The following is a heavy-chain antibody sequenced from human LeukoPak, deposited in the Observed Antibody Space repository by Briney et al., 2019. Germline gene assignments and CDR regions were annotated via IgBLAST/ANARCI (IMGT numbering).Heavy chain of an antibody. Sequence: GGSLRLSCAASGFTFSSYWMHWVRQSPGKRLVWVSRINSDGSSTYYADFVKGRFTISRDNAKNTLYLQMSSLRAEDTAVYYCAREMATIWAFGIRGQGTMVTVSS. D-gene: IGHD5-24*01. J-gene: IGHJ3*02. V-gene: IGHV3-74*01. CDR2: INSDGSST. CDR1: GFTFSSYW. CDR3: AREMATIWAFGI.